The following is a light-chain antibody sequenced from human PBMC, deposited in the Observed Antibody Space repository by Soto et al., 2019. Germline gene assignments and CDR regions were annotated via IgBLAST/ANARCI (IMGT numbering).Light chain of an antibody. V-gene: IGLV2-14*01. CDR2: EVS. CDR3: SSYTSSSTYV. CDR1: SSDVGGYNY. J-gene: IGLJ1*01. Sequence: QSVLTQPPSASGTPGQRVTISCTGTSSDVGGYNYVSWYQQHPGKAPKLIIYEVSNRPSGVSNRFSGSKSGNTASLTISGLQAEDEADYYCSSYTSSSTYVFGTGTKLTVL.